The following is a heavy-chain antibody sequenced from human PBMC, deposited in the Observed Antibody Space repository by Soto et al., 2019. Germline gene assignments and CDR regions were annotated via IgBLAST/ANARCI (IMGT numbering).Heavy chain of an antibody. Sequence: GGSLRLSCAASGFTFTRYSMNWVRQAPGKGLEWVSSISSTTNYIYYGDSMKGRFTISRDNAKNSPYLEMNSLRAEDTAVYYCARESEDLTSNFDYWRQGTLVTVSS. CDR3: ARESEDLTSNFDY. J-gene: IGHJ4*02. CDR2: ISSTTNYI. CDR1: GFTFTRYS. V-gene: IGHV3-21*06.